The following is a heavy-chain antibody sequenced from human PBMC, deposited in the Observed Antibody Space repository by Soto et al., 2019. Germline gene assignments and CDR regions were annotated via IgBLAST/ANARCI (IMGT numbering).Heavy chain of an antibody. CDR3: ARGPISEPVDY. D-gene: IGHD3-9*01. J-gene: IGHJ4*02. CDR1: GGSISSYY. V-gene: IGHV4-59*01. Sequence: PSETLSLTCTVSGGSISSYYWSWIRQPPGKGLEWIGYIYYSGSTNYNSSLKSRVTISLDTSRNQFSLKLSSVTAADTAVYYCARGPISEPVDYWGQGTLVTVSS. CDR2: IYYSGST.